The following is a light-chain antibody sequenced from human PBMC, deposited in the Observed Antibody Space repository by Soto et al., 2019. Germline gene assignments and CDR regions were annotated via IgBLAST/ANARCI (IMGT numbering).Light chain of an antibody. J-gene: IGKJ5*01. CDR1: QSVSNW. V-gene: IGKV1-12*01. CDR3: QQAASFPIT. Sequence: GERVTITCRASQSVSNWLAWYQQKPGKAPNLLIYTGSSLQSGVPSRFSGSGSGTDFTLTINSLQPEDFATYYCQQAASFPITFGQGTRLEIK. CDR2: TGS.